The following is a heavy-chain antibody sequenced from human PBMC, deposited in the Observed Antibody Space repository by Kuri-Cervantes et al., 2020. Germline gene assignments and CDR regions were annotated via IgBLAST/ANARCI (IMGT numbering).Heavy chain of an antibody. Sequence: SETLSLTCTVSGGSVSSGSYYWSWIRQPPGKGLEWIGYIYYSGSTNYNPSLKSRVTISVDTSKNQFSLKLSSVTAADTAVYYCARGRWIQLWARKYYFDYWGQGTLVTVSS. D-gene: IGHD5-18*01. CDR2: IYYSGST. CDR3: ARGRWIQLWARKYYFDY. CDR1: GGSVSSGSYY. V-gene: IGHV4-61*01. J-gene: IGHJ4*02.